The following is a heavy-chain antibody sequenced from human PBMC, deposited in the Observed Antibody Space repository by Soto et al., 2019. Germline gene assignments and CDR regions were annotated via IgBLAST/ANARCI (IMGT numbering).Heavy chain of an antibody. V-gene: IGHV1-24*01. J-gene: IGHJ4*02. CDR2: FDPEDGET. D-gene: IGHD6-19*01. CDR1: GYTLNELS. Sequence: ASVKVSCKVSGYTLNELSMHWVRQAPGKGLEWMGGFDPEDGETIYAQKFQGRVTMTEDTSTDTAYMELSSLRSEDTAVYYCAISLRFGYSSGWYSDWGQGTLVTVSS. CDR3: AISLRFGYSSGWYSD.